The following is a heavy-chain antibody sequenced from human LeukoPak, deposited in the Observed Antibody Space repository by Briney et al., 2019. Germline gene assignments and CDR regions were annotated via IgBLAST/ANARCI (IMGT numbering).Heavy chain of an antibody. CDR1: GGSISSSSYY. CDR2: IYYSGST. Sequence: PSETLSLTCTVSGGSISSSSYYWGWIRQPPGKGLEWIGSIYYSGSTYYNPSLKSRVTISVDTSKNQFSLKLSSVTAADTAVYYCARGTSEWLVSNDNDYWGQGTLVTVSS. J-gene: IGHJ4*02. V-gene: IGHV4-39*07. D-gene: IGHD6-19*01. CDR3: ARGTSEWLVSNDNDY.